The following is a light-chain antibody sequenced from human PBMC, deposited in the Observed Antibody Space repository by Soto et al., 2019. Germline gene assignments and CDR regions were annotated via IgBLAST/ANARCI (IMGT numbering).Light chain of an antibody. J-gene: IGKJ1*01. V-gene: IGKV4-1*01. CDR1: QSVLYSSNNKNY. CDR2: WAS. Sequence: DIVMTHSSDSLAVSLGERATINCKSSQSVLYSSNNKNYLAWYQQRPGQPPNLLIYWASTRESGVPDRFSGSGSGTDFTLTISSLQAEDVAIYYCQQYFSFPWTFGQGTKVEIK. CDR3: QQYFSFPWT.